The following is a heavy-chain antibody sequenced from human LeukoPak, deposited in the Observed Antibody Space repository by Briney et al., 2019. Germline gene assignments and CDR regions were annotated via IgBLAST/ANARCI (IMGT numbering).Heavy chain of an antibody. V-gene: IGHV3-74*01. CDR3: ARGTTRVSPGY. CDR1: GFTCNSYW. D-gene: IGHD4-11*01. Sequence: PGGSLRLSCAASGFTCNSYWMHWVRKAPGKGLVWVSRINSDGSSTSYADSVKGRFTISRDNAKKTLYLQMNSLRAEDTAVYYCARGTTRVSPGYWGQGTLVTVSS. J-gene: IGHJ4*02. CDR2: INSDGSST.